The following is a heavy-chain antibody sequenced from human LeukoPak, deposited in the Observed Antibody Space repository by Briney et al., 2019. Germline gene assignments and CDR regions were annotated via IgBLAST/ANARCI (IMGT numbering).Heavy chain of an antibody. V-gene: IGHV3-23*01. CDR2: ISGSGGST. CDR3: AREMGGYPFDY. D-gene: IGHD5-12*01. Sequence: GGSLRLSCAASGFTFSSYAMSWVRQAPGKGLEWVSAISGSGGSTYYADSVKGRFTISRDNAKNSLYLQMDSLRAEDTAVYYCAREMGGYPFDYWGQGTLVTVSS. J-gene: IGHJ4*02. CDR1: GFTFSSYA.